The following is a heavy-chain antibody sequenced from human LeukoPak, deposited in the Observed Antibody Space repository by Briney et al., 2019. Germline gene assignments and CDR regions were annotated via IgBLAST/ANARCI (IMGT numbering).Heavy chain of an antibody. V-gene: IGHV3-48*04. CDR1: GFTFSSNS. Sequence: GGSLRLSCAASGFTFSSNSVNWVRQAPGKGLEWVSYISSTGGTIYYADSMKGRFTISRDNAKNSLYLQMSSLRAEDTAIYYCARALYNRGWYPDYFDSWGQGTLVTVSS. CDR3: ARALYNRGWYPDYFDS. D-gene: IGHD6-19*01. J-gene: IGHJ4*02. CDR2: ISSTGGTI.